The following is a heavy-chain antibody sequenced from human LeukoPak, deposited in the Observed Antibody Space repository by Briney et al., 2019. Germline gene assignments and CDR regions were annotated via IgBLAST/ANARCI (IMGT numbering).Heavy chain of an antibody. D-gene: IGHD2-8*01. CDR1: GGSISTYY. J-gene: IGHJ4*02. V-gene: IGHV4-59*01. CDR3: ARANEYFDF. Sequence: SETLSLTCTVSGGSISTYYWNWIRQPPGKGLEWIGYIYYSGATNYNPSLKSRVTISVDTSKNQFSLKLSSVTAADTAVYYCARANEYFDFWGQGTLVTVSS. CDR2: IYYSGAT.